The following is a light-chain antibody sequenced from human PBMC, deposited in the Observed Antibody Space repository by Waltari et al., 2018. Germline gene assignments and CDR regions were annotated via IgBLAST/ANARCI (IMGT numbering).Light chain of an antibody. CDR3: SSYTSSSTLL. CDR2: DVS. V-gene: IGLV2-14*01. Sequence: QSALTQPASVSGSPGQSITISCTGTSSDVGGYNYVSWYQQHPGKAPKLIIYDVSKRPAGVSNRFSGSKSSNTASLTSSGLQAEDEADFYCSSYTSSSTLLFGGGTKLTVL. J-gene: IGLJ3*02. CDR1: SSDVGGYNY.